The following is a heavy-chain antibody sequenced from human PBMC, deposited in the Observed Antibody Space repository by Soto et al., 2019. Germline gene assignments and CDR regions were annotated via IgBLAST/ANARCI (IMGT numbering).Heavy chain of an antibody. Sequence: ASVKVSCKASGYTFTGYYMHWVRQAPGQGLERMGWINPNSGGTNYAQKFQGRVTMTRDTSISTAYMELSRLRSDDTAVYYCARWYYDFWSGYPLDYGMDVWGQGTTVTVSS. J-gene: IGHJ6*02. V-gene: IGHV1-2*02. CDR1: GYTFTGYY. D-gene: IGHD3-3*01. CDR3: ARWYYDFWSGYPLDYGMDV. CDR2: INPNSGGT.